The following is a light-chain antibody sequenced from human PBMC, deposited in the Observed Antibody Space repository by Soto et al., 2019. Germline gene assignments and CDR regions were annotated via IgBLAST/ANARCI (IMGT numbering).Light chain of an antibody. CDR2: EGS. Sequence: QSALTQPASVSGSPGQSITISCTGTSSDVGSYSLVSWYQQHPGKAPKLMIYEGSQRPSGVSNRFSGSKSGNTASLTISGLQAEDEANYYCCSYAGSYTYVFGAGTKVTVL. CDR3: CSYAGSYTYV. CDR1: SSDVGSYSL. V-gene: IGLV2-23*01. J-gene: IGLJ1*01.